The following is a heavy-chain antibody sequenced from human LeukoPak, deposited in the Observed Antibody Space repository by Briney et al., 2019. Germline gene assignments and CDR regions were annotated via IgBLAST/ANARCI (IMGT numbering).Heavy chain of an antibody. V-gene: IGHV1-24*01. CDR1: GYTLTELS. J-gene: IGHJ5*02. CDR2: FDPEDGET. CDR3: ATDLSVGDYLWFDP. D-gene: IGHD4-17*01. Sequence: ASVKVSCKVSGYTLTELSMHWVRQAPGKGLEWRGGFDPEDGETIYAQKFQGRVTMTEDTSTDTAYMELSSLRSEDTAVYYCATDLSVGDYLWFDPWGQGTLVTVSS.